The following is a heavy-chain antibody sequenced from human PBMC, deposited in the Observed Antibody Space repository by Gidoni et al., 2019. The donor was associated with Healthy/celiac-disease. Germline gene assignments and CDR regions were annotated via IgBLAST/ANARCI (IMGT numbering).Heavy chain of an antibody. CDR2: IIPIFGTA. CDR3: ARDNWNYARDAFDI. CDR1: GGTVSSYA. D-gene: IGHD1-7*01. V-gene: IGHV1-69*06. Sequence: QVQLVQSGAEVKKPGSSVKVSCKASGGTVSSYAISWVRQAPGQGLEWMGGIIPIFGTANYAQKFQGRVTITADKSTSTAYMELSSLRSEDTAVYYCARDNWNYARDAFDIWGQGTMVTVSS. J-gene: IGHJ3*02.